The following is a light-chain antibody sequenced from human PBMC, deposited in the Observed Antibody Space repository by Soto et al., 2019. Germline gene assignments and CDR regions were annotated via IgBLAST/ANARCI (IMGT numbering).Light chain of an antibody. Sequence: EIVLTQSPGPLSLSPGERATLSCRASQSVSSSYLAWYQQKPGQAPRLLIYGASSRATGIPGRFSGSGSGTDFTLTISRLEPEDFAVYSCQQYGSAPYTFGQGTKLEIK. CDR2: GAS. J-gene: IGKJ2*01. V-gene: IGKV3-20*01. CDR3: QQYGSAPYT. CDR1: QSVSSSY.